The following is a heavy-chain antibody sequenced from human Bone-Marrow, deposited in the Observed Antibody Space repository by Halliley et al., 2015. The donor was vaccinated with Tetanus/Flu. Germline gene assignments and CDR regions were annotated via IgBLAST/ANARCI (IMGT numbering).Heavy chain of an antibody. CDR3: TTPTLWSGSYSS. CDR2: IKRETEGGTA. V-gene: IGHV3-15*01. D-gene: IGHD3-3*01. CDR1: GFSFSNAW. J-gene: IGHJ4*02. Sequence: CAASGFSFSNAWMTWVRQAPGKGLEWVGRIKRETEGGTADYAAPVKGRFTISRDDSRNTLYLQMSSPKTEDTGVYYRTTPTLWSGSYSSWGRGTLVTVSS.